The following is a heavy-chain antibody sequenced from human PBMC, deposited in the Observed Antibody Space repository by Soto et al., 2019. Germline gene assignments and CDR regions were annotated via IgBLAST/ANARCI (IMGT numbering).Heavy chain of an antibody. J-gene: IGHJ6*02. Sequence: VASVKVSCKASGYTFTTYSMHWVRQAPGQRLEWMGWIHAGNGNTEHSQKFQGRVTITRDTSASTAYLELGSLRSGDTAVYYCARAACSSTSCYNYYAYGMDVWGQGTAVTVSS. D-gene: IGHD2-2*01. CDR2: IHAGNGNT. V-gene: IGHV1-3*01. CDR3: ARAACSSTSCYNYYAYGMDV. CDR1: GYTFTTYS.